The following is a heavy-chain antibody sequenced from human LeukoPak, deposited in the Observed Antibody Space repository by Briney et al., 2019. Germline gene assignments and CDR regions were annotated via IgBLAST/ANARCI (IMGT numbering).Heavy chain of an antibody. CDR1: GYTFTSYG. V-gene: IGHV1-18*01. CDR2: ISAYNGIT. CDR3: ARDIVVVPAAGFDP. D-gene: IGHD2-2*01. J-gene: IGHJ5*02. Sequence: GASVKVSCKASGYTFTSYGISWVRQAPGQGLEWMGWISAYNGITNYAQKLQGRVTMTTDTSTSTAYMELRSLRSDDTAVYYCARDIVVVPAAGFDPWGQGTLVTVSS.